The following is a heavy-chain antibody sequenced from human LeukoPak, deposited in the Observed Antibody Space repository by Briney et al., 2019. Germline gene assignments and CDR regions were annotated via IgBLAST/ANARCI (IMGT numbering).Heavy chain of an antibody. V-gene: IGHV1-2*06. CDR1: GYTFTGYY. CDR2: INPNSGGT. D-gene: IGHD3-22*01. CDR3: ARELSYYDSSGYYVDSDY. Sequence: GASVTVSCTASGYTFTGYYMHWVRQAPGQGLEWMGRINPNSGGTNYAQKFQGRVTMTRDTSISTAYMELSRLRSDDTAVYYCARELSYYDSSGYYVDSDYWGQGTLVTVSS. J-gene: IGHJ4*02.